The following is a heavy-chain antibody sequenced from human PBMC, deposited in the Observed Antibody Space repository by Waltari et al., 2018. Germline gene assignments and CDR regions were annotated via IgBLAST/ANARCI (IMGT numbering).Heavy chain of an antibody. CDR1: GFTISRFW. J-gene: IGHJ4*02. D-gene: IGHD1-1*01. CDR2: IGPDGSDK. Sequence: EAQLVQSGGGMVQPGGSLTLSCPPSGFTISRFWMAWIRQAPGQGLQWVAHIGPDGSDKYYVDSVKGRFTIARDNAENSLLLQMSSLRVEDTALYYCVGWNDPINSWGQGTLVAVSS. CDR3: VGWNDPINS. V-gene: IGHV3-7*01.